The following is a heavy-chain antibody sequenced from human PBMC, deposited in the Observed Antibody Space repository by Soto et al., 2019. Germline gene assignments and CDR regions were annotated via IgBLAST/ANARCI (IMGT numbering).Heavy chain of an antibody. J-gene: IGHJ5*02. CDR3: ARIGDSDPWYRADT. CDR1: GGSVNIGSFY. Sequence: ETLSLTGPVSGGSVNIGSFYWSWIRQPPGKGLEWIGHMYYTGSTNYNPSLKRRVTISSGTSKNQFSMKVNSVTAADTAMYYCARIGDSDPWYRADTWGRGTLVTVSS. CDR2: MYYTGST. V-gene: IGHV4-61*01. D-gene: IGHD6-13*01.